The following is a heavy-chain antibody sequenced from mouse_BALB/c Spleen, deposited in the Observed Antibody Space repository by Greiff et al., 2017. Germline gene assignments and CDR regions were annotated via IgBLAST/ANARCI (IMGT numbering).Heavy chain of an antibody. CDR1: GYTFTDYA. Sequence: VQLQQSGPELVRPGVSVKISCKGSGYTFTDYAMHWVKQSHAKSLEWIGVISTYYGNTNYNQKFKGKATMTVDKSSSTAYMELARLTSEDSAIYYCARDVQAHFDYWGQGTTLTVSS. CDR2: ISTYYGNT. V-gene: IGHV1-67*01. J-gene: IGHJ2*01. CDR3: ARDVQAHFDY.